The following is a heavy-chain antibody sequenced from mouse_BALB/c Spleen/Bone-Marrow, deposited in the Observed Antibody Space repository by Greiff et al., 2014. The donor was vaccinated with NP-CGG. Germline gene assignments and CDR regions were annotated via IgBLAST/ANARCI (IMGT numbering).Heavy chain of an antibody. D-gene: IGHD2-14*01. CDR1: GFTFSDYY. V-gene: IGHV5-4*02. Sequence: EVKLVESGGGLVKPGGSLKLSCAASGFTFSDYYMYWVRQTPEKRLEWVATISDGGSYTYYPDSVKGRFTISRDIAKNNLYLQMSSLKSEDTAMYYCARDRGVQGYAMDYWGQGPSVTVSS. J-gene: IGHJ4*01. CDR2: ISDGGSYT. CDR3: ARDRGVQGYAMDY.